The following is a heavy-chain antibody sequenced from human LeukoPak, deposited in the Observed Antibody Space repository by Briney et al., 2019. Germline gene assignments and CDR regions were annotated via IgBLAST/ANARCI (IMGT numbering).Heavy chain of an antibody. D-gene: IGHD5-12*01. Sequence: GASVKVSCKASGYSFASYYMHWVRQAPGQGLEWMGWINPNSGGTNYAQKFQGRVTMTRDTSISTAYMELSRLRSDDTAVYYCARDPGNSGYDSIDYWGQGTLVTVSS. CDR1: GYSFASYY. V-gene: IGHV1-2*02. J-gene: IGHJ4*02. CDR2: INPNSGGT. CDR3: ARDPGNSGYDSIDY.